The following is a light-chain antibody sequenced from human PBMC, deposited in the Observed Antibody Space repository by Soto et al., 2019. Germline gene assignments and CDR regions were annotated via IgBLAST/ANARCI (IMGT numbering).Light chain of an antibody. CDR3: QQSYSPFLT. CDR1: QNIYSN. V-gene: IGKV1-39*01. CDR2: AAS. J-gene: IGKJ4*01. Sequence: DIQMTQSPSSLSASVGDRVTITCRASQNIYSNINWYQKKPVKAPKLLIFAASTLQSGVPARFSGSGSETDFTLAISSLQPDDFATYFGQQSYSPFLTFGGGTKVEIK.